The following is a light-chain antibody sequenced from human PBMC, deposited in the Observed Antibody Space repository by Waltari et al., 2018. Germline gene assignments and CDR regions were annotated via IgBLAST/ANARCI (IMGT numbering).Light chain of an antibody. CDR3: VLYLGGGISV. V-gene: IGLV8-61*01. J-gene: IGLJ3*02. Sequence: QTVVTHETSLPVSPGPTVTHTCELKYASLSTSPYPAWYQHTPGPAPRTLMYTTNSRSSGVPDRFSGSIVGNRAALTITGAQAEDESFYYCVLYLGGGISVFGGGTRLTVL. CDR1: YASLSTSPY. CDR2: TTN.